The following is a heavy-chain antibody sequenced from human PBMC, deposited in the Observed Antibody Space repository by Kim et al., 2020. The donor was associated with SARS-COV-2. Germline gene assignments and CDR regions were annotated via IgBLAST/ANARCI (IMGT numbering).Heavy chain of an antibody. V-gene: IGHV4-59*13. CDR1: GGSISSYY. CDR2: IYYSGST. Sequence: SETLSLTCTVSGGSISSYYWSWIRQPPGKGLEWIGYIYYSGSTNYNPSLKSRVTISVDTSKNQFSLKLSSVTAADTAVYYCARGGKVPGVCGQGTRVTVS. D-gene: IGHD2-2*01. CDR3: ARGGKVPGV. J-gene: IGHJ4*02.